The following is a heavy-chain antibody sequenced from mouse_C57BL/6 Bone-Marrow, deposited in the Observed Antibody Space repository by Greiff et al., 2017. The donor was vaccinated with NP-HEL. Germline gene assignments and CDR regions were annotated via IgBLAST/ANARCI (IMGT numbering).Heavy chain of an antibody. V-gene: IGHV1-72*01. J-gene: IGHJ3*01. Sequence: QVQLQQPGAELVKPGASVKLSCKASGYTFTSYWMHWVKQRPGRGLECIGRIDPNSGGTKYNEKFKSKATLTVDKPSSTAYMQLSSLTSEDSAVYYCARGDYDGGAWFAYWGQGTLVTVSA. CDR2: IDPNSGGT. D-gene: IGHD2-4*01. CDR3: ARGDYDGGAWFAY. CDR1: GYTFTSYW.